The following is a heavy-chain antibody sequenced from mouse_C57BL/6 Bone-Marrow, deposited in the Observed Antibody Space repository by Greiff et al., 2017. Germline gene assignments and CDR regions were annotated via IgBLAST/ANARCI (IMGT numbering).Heavy chain of an antibody. D-gene: IGHD1-1*01. J-gene: IGHJ4*01. Sequence: QVQLKESGPGLVAPSQSLSITCTVSGFSLTSYAISWVRQPPGKGLEWLGVIWTGGGTNYNSALKSRLSISKDNSKSQVFLKMNSLQTDDTARYYCARRSPHYYGSSSYAMDYWGQGTSVTVSS. V-gene: IGHV2-9-1*01. CDR3: ARRSPHYYGSSSYAMDY. CDR1: GFSLTSYA. CDR2: IWTGGGT.